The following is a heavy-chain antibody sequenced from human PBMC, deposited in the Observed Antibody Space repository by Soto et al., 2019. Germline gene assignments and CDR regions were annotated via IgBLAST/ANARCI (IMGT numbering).Heavy chain of an antibody. J-gene: IGHJ6*02. D-gene: IGHD3-3*01. CDR2: ISGSGGST. CDR3: AKRQYDFWTNYYYGMDV. CDR1: GFTFSSYA. V-gene: IGHV3-23*01. Sequence: GGSLRLSCAASGFTFSSYAMSWVRQAPGKGLEWVSAISGSGGSTYYADSVKGRFTISRDNSKNTLYLQMNSLRAEDTAVYYCAKRQYDFWTNYYYGMDVWGQGTTVTVSS.